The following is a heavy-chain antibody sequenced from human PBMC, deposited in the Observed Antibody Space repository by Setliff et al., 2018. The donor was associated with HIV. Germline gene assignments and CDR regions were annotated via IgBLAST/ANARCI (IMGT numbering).Heavy chain of an antibody. V-gene: IGHV7-4-1*02. D-gene: IGHD6-13*01. Sequence: ASVTVSCKASGYTFTSYAMNWVRQAPGQGLEWMGWINTNTGNPTYAQGFTGRFVFSLDTSVSTAYLQISSLKAEDTAVYYCARSSSSWTNDAFDIWGQGTMVTVSS. CDR3: ARSSSSWTNDAFDI. CDR2: INTNTGNP. CDR1: GYTFTSYA. J-gene: IGHJ3*02.